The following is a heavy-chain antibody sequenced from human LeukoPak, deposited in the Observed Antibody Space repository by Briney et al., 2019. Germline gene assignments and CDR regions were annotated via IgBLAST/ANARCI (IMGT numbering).Heavy chain of an antibody. Sequence: GGSLRLSCAASGFTVSSNYMSWVRQAPGKGLEGVSVIYSGGSTYYADSVKRIFTISRDNSKNTLYLQMNSLRAEDTAVYYCARDSLNGDYAFDYWGQGTLVTVSS. CDR2: IYSGGST. V-gene: IGHV3-66*01. D-gene: IGHD4-17*01. CDR3: ARDSLNGDYAFDY. J-gene: IGHJ4*02. CDR1: GFTVSSNY.